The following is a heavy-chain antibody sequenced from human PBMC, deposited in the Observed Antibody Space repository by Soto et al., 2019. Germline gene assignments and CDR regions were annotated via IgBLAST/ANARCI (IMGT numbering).Heavy chain of an antibody. CDR2: ISAYNGNT. CDR1: GCTFTRYA. Sequence: GAAGMLRCEDWGCTFTRYAIGWVRQAPGQGLEWMGWISAYNGNTNYAQKLQGRVTMTTDTSTSTAYMELRSLRSDDTAVYYCAIVPFGAFVQSLDYW. CDR3: AIVPFGAFVQSLDY. J-gene: IGHJ4*01. V-gene: IGHV1-18*01. D-gene: IGHD3-10*01.